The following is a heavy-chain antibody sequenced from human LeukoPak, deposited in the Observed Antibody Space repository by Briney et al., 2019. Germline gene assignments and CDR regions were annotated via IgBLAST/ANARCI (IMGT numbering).Heavy chain of an antibody. V-gene: IGHV3-7*01. J-gene: IGHJ4*02. D-gene: IGHD3-3*01. CDR1: GFTFSSYL. CDR3: ARSPYDFWSAYLHYFDY. CDR2: IKEDGSEK. Sequence: GGSLRLSCAASGFTFSSYLMTWVRQAPGKGLEWVANIKEDGSEKHYVDSVKGRFTISRDNAKNSLYLQMNSLRAEDTAVYYCARSPYDFWSAYLHYFDYWGQGTLVTVSS.